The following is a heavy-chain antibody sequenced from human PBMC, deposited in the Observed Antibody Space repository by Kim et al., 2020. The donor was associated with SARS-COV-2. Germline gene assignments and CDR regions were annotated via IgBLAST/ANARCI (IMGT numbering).Heavy chain of an antibody. CDR3: ARALYYDYVWGSYRGFDY. J-gene: IGHJ4*02. D-gene: IGHD3-16*02. V-gene: IGHV4-39*01. Sequence: KSRVTISVDTSKNQFSLKLSSVTAADTAVYYCARALYYDYVWGSYRGFDYWGQGTLVTVSS.